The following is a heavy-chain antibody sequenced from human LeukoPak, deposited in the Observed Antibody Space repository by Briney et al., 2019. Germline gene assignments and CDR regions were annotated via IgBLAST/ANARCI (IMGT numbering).Heavy chain of an antibody. CDR2: IKQDGSEK. D-gene: IGHD6-13*01. J-gene: IGHJ5*02. CDR3: ARVAAAVPDQ. Sequence: GGSLRLSCAASGFTFTTYWMSWVRQAPGKGLEWVANIKQDGSEKYYMDSVKGRFTISGDNANNSLYLQMSSLRAEDTAVYYCARVAAAVPDQWGQGTLVTVAS. V-gene: IGHV3-7*04. CDR1: GFTFTTYW.